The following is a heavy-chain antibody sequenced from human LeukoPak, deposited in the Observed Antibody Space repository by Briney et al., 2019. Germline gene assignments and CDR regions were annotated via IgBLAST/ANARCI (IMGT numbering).Heavy chain of an antibody. D-gene: IGHD1-7*01. V-gene: IGHV4-34*01. CDR2: IYHSGST. J-gene: IGHJ2*01. CDR1: GGSFSGYY. CDR3: ARLGNYGYWYFDL. Sequence: SSETLSLTCAVYGGSFSGYYWSWIRQPPGKGLEWIGSIYHSGSTYYNPSLKSRVTISVDTSKNQFSLKLSSVTAADTAVYYCARLGNYGYWYFDLWGRGTLVTVSS.